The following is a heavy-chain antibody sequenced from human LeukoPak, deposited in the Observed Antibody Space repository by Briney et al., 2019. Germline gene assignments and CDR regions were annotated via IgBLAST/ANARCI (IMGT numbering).Heavy chain of an antibody. J-gene: IGHJ6*02. CDR2: ISAYNGNT. Sequence: GASVKVSCKASGYTFTSYGISWVRQAPGQGLEWMGWISAYNGNTNYAQKLQGRVTMTTDTSTSTAYMELRSLRSDDTAVYYCARDWFVVVTAISLALGSEYYYYGMDVWGQGTTVTVSS. D-gene: IGHD2-21*02. CDR3: ARDWFVVVTAISLALGSEYYYYGMDV. CDR1: GYTFTSYG. V-gene: IGHV1-18*01.